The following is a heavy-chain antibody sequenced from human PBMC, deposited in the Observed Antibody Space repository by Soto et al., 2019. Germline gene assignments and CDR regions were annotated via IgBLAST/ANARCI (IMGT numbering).Heavy chain of an antibody. J-gene: IGHJ6*02. CDR1: GYTFTSYG. CDR2: ISAYNGNT. V-gene: IGHV1-18*04. CDR3: ARDRGSSSWYPSYYYYYGMDV. Sequence: VASVKVSCKASGYTFTSYGISWVRQAPGQGLEWMGWISAYNGNTNYAQKLRGRVTMTTDTSTSTAYMELRSLRSDDTAVYYCARDRGSSSWYPSYYYYYGMDVWGQGTTVTVSS. D-gene: IGHD6-13*01.